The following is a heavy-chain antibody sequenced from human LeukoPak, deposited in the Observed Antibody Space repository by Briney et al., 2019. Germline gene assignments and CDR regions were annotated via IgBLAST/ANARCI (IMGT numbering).Heavy chain of an antibody. CDR3: ARSVVTLNWFDP. CDR1: GGAISSYY. CDR2: IYYSGST. V-gene: IGHV4-59*01. Sequence: SETLSLTCTVSGGAISSYYWSWIRQPPGKGLEWIGYIYYSGSTNYNPSLKSRVTISVDTSKNQFSLKLSSVTAADTAVYYCARSVVTLNWFDPWGQGTLVTVSS. J-gene: IGHJ5*02. D-gene: IGHD3-22*01.